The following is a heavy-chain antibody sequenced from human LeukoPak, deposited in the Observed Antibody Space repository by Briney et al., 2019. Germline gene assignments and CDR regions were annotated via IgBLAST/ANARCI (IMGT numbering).Heavy chain of an antibody. Sequence: PSETLSLTCAVYGGSFSGYYWSWIRQPPGKGLEWIGGINHSGSTNYNPSLKSRVTISVDTSKNQFSLKLSSVTAADTAVYYCARQAALAAADTGGYFDYWGQGTLVTVSS. V-gene: IGHV4-34*01. CDR2: INHSGST. CDR1: GGSFSGYY. CDR3: ARQAALAAADTGGYFDY. D-gene: IGHD6-13*01. J-gene: IGHJ4*02.